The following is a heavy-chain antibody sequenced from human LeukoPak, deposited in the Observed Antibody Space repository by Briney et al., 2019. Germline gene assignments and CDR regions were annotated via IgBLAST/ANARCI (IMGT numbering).Heavy chain of an antibody. D-gene: IGHD3-9*01. V-gene: IGHV4-39*07. Sequence: SETLSLTCTVSGGSISCSSYYWGWIRQPPGKGLEWIGSIYYSGSTYYNPSLKSRVTISVDTSKNQFSLKLSSVTAADTAVYYCARDFGNHWLLYPNWFDPWGQGTLVTVSS. J-gene: IGHJ5*02. CDR3: ARDFGNHWLLYPNWFDP. CDR1: GGSISCSSYY. CDR2: IYYSGST.